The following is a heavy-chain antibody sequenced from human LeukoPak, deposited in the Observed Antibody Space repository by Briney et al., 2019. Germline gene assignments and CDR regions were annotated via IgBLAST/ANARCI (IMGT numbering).Heavy chain of an antibody. D-gene: IGHD6-13*01. CDR3: AKHRRIAAAGTPDLFDY. Sequence: PGGSLRLSCAASGFTFSSYAMSWVRQAPGKGLEWVSAISGSGGSTYYADSVKGRFTISRDNSKNTLYLQMNSLRAEDTAVYYCAKHRRIAAAGTPDLFDYWGQGTLVTVSS. CDR1: GFTFSSYA. V-gene: IGHV3-23*01. J-gene: IGHJ4*02. CDR2: ISGSGGST.